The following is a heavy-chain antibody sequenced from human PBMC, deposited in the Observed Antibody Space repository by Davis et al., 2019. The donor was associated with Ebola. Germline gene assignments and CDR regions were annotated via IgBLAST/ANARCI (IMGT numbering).Heavy chain of an antibody. CDR3: ARSPKTFFGVDYYMDV. Sequence: PSETLSLTCTVSGDSITSYYWNWIRQPPGKGLEWIGYFYYSGSTNYNPSLKSRVTISVDTSKNQFSLKLSSVTAADTAVYYCARSPKTFFGVDYYMDVWGKGTTVTVSS. CDR1: GDSITSYY. D-gene: IGHD3-3*01. J-gene: IGHJ6*03. CDR2: FYYSGST. V-gene: IGHV4-59*01.